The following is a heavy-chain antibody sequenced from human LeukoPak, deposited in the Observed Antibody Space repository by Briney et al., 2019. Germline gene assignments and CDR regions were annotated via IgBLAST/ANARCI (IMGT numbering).Heavy chain of an antibody. J-gene: IGHJ4*02. CDR2: FDPGSGEI. CDR1: GYSITELS. Sequence: ASVKVSCKVSGYSITELSTHWVRQAPGKGLEWMGGFDPGSGEIIYEQKFQDRVTMTTDTSTSTAYMELRSLRSDDTAVYYCARQDSSSWYPSRFDYWGQGTLVTVSS. CDR3: ARQDSSSWYPSRFDY. D-gene: IGHD6-13*01. V-gene: IGHV1-24*01.